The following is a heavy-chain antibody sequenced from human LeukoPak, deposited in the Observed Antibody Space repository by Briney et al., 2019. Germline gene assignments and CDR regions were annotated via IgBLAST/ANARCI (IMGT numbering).Heavy chain of an antibody. CDR3: AKDDFAGGLYGSGSYNFDY. CDR1: GFTFSSYA. D-gene: IGHD3-10*01. Sequence: PGRSLRLSCAASGFTFSSYAMHWVRQAPGKGLEWVAFIRYDGSNKYYADSVKGRFTISRDNSKNTLYLQMNSLRAEDTAVYYCAKDDFAGGLYGSGSYNFDYWGQGTLVTVSS. J-gene: IGHJ4*02. CDR2: IRYDGSNK. V-gene: IGHV3-30*02.